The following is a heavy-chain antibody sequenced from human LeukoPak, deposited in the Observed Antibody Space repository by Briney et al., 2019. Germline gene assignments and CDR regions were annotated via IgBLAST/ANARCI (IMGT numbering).Heavy chain of an antibody. J-gene: IGHJ5*02. CDR3: ARAPPSIVVVPAAIRRLNWFDP. Sequence: SETMSLTCAVYGGSFSGYYWSWISQPPGKGLEWIGRINHSGSTNYNPSLKSRVTISVDTSKNQFSLKLRSVTAADTAVYYCARAPPSIVVVPAAIRRLNWFDPWGQGTLVTVSS. V-gene: IGHV4-34*01. D-gene: IGHD2-2*02. CDR1: GGSFSGYY. CDR2: INHSGST.